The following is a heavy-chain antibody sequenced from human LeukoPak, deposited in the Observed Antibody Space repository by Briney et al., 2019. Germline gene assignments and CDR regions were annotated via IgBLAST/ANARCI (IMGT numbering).Heavy chain of an antibody. CDR1: GYRFTSYG. CDR3: ARDSPLLAVAGSPDS. D-gene: IGHD6-19*01. CDR2: IGGYKGHT. V-gene: IGHV1-18*04. Sequence: ASMKVSCKTSGYRFTSYGITWVRQAPGQGLEWMGWIGGYKGHTNYAPKFQGRVTLTTDTTTNTVYMELRSLISDDTAVYYCARDSPLLAVAGSPDSWGQGTLVTVSS. J-gene: IGHJ4*02.